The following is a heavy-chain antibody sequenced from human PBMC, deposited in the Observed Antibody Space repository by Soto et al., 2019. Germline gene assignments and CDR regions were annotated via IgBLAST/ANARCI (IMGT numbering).Heavy chain of an antibody. Sequence: ASVKVSCKASGYTFTSYAMHWVRQAPGQRLEWMGWINAGNGNTKYSQKFQGRVTITRDTSASTAYMELSSLRSEDTAVYYCARDGWYCSSTSCLLFDYWGQGTLVTVSS. CDR1: GYTFTSYA. D-gene: IGHD2-2*01. J-gene: IGHJ4*02. CDR3: ARDGWYCSSTSCLLFDY. V-gene: IGHV1-3*01. CDR2: INAGNGNT.